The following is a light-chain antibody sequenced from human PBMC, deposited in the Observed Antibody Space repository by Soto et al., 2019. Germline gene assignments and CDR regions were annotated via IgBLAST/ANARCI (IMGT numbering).Light chain of an antibody. V-gene: IGKV3-20*01. CDR1: QSVSSSY. CDR3: QQYGSSPLT. J-gene: IGKJ5*01. CDR2: GAS. Sequence: IVLTQSPGTLPLSPGERATLSCRASQSVSSSYLAWYQQKPGQAPRLLIYGASSRATGIPDRFSGSGSGTDFTLTISRLEPEDFAVYYCQQYGSSPLTFGQGTRLEIK.